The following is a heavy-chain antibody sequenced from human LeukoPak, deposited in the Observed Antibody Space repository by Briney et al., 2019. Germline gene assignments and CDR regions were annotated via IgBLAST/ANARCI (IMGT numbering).Heavy chain of an antibody. Sequence: GGSLRLSCAASGFTVSSNYMSWVRQAPGKGLEWVSVIYSGGSTYYADSVKGRFTISRDNSKNTLYLQMNSLRAEDPAVYYCARGHNFGRLHPFDYWGQGTLVTVSS. D-gene: IGHD3-9*01. J-gene: IGHJ4*02. V-gene: IGHV3-66*01. CDR1: GFTVSSNY. CDR3: ARGHNFGRLHPFDY. CDR2: IYSGGST.